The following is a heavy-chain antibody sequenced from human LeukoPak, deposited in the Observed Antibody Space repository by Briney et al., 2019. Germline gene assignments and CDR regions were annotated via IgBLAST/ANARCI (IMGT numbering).Heavy chain of an antibody. V-gene: IGHV4-39*01. CDR3: ARLVEYYDFWSGYLVFDY. D-gene: IGHD3-3*01. J-gene: IGHJ4*02. CDR1: GGSISSSSYY. CDR2: IYYSGST. Sequence: SETLPLTCTVSGGSISSSSYYWGWIRQPPGKGLEWIGSIYYSGSTYYNPSLKSRVTISVDTSKNQFSLKLSSVTAADTAVYYCARLVEYYDFWSGYLVFDYWGQGTLVTVSS.